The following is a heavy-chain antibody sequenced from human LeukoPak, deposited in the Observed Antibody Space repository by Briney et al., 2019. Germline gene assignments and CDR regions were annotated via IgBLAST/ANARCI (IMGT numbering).Heavy chain of an antibody. D-gene: IGHD2-2*02. J-gene: IGHJ6*02. CDR1: GFTFSDYY. CDR2: ISSRGSTI. Sequence: GGSLRLSCAASGFTFSDYYMSWIRDAPGKGLEGVSYISSRGSTIYYADSVKGRFTISRDNAKNSLYLQMNSLRAEDTAVYYCARYCSSTSCYNDYYYYGMDVWGQGTTVTVSS. CDR3: ARYCSSTSCYNDYYYYGMDV. V-gene: IGHV3-11*01.